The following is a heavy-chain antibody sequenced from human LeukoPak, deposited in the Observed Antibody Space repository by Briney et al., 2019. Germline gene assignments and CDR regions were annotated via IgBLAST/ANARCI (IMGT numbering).Heavy chain of an antibody. J-gene: IGHJ4*02. CDR2: IYYSGST. CDR3: ASSIAVAGIDY. CDR1: GGSISSYY. V-gene: IGHV4-59*08. Sequence: SETLSLTCTVSGGSISSYYWSWLGQPPGKGLEWIGYIYYSGSTNYNPSLKSRVTISVDTSKNQFSLKLSSVTAADTAVYYCASSIAVAGIDYWGQGTLVTVSS. D-gene: IGHD6-19*01.